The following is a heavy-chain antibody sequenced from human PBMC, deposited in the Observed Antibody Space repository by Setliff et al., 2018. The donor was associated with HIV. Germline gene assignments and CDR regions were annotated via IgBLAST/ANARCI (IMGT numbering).Heavy chain of an antibody. D-gene: IGHD2-15*01. Sequence: SETLSLTCSVSGGSINSHYWSWIRQTPGEGLEWIGYVYYNGNTNNNPSLRSRVTMSVDTSKNQFSLKLRSVTAADTAVYYCARWGASGGRPDWHAFDMWGQGTMVTVSS. CDR1: GGSINSHY. V-gene: IGHV4-59*11. J-gene: IGHJ3*02. CDR2: VYYNGNT. CDR3: ARWGASGGRPDWHAFDM.